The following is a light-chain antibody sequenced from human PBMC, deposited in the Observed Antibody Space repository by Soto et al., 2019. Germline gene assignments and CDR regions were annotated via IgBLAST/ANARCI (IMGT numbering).Light chain of an antibody. V-gene: IGLV1-44*01. J-gene: IGLJ2*01. CDR3: AAWDDSLNAVV. Sequence: QSALTQPPSASGTPGQRVTISCSGSSSNIGSNTVNWYQQLPGTAPKPLIYSNNQRPSGVPDRFSGSKSGTSASLAISGLQSEDEADYYCAAWDDSLNAVVFGGGTKLTVL. CDR2: SNN. CDR1: SSNIGSNT.